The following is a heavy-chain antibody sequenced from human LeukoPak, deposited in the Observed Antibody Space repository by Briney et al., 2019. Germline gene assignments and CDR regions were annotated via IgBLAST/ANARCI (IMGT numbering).Heavy chain of an antibody. Sequence: HPGGSLRLSCAASGFTFSTYTMHWVRQAPGKGLEWVANIKQDGSEKYYVDSVKGRFTISRDNAKNSLYLQMNSLRAEDTAVYYCARDSGKSYWFDPWGQGTLVTVSS. CDR2: IKQDGSEK. CDR3: ARDSGKSYWFDP. CDR1: GFTFSTYT. J-gene: IGHJ5*02. V-gene: IGHV3-7*01. D-gene: IGHD1-26*01.